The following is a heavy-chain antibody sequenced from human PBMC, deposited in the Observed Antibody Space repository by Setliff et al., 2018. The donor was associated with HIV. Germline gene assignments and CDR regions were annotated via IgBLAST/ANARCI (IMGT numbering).Heavy chain of an antibody. J-gene: IGHJ4*02. V-gene: IGHV1-69*05. CDR2: IVLILGPA. CDR3: ARVTTSGRGSYLY. D-gene: IGHD1-26*01. CDR1: GDAFSRYA. Sequence: SVKVSCKASGDAFSRYAISWVRQAPGQGLEWMGGIVLILGPANYAQKFQGRVTITTDESTYTAYMELSSLTSEDTAVYYCARVTTSGRGSYLYWGQGTLVTVSS.